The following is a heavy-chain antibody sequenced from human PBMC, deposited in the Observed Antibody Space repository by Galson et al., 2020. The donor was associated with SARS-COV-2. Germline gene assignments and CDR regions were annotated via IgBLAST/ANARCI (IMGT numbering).Heavy chain of an antibody. J-gene: IGHJ4*02. D-gene: IGHD1-26*01. CDR2: ISYDGSNK. V-gene: IGHV3-30-3*01. CDR3: ARTYSGSYSGYFDY. Sequence: GESLKISCAASGFTFSSYAMHWVRQAPDKGLEWVAVISYDGSNKYYADSVKGRFTISRDNSKNTLYLQMNSLRAEDTAVYYCARTYSGSYSGYFDYWGQGTLVTVSS. CDR1: GFTFSSYA.